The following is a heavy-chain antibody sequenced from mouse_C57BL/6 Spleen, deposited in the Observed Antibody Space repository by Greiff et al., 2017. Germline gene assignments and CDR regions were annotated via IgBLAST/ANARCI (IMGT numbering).Heavy chain of an antibody. J-gene: IGHJ1*03. CDR3: AREAVVASDFDV. CDR1: GFTFSSYA. CDR2: ISDGGSYT. Sequence: DVKLVESGGGLVKPGGSLKLSCAASGFTFSSYAMSWVRQTPEKRLEWVATISDGGSYTYYPDNVKGRFTISRDNAKNNLYLQMSHLKSEDTAMYYCAREAVVASDFDVWGTGTTVTVSS. V-gene: IGHV5-4*01. D-gene: IGHD1-1*01.